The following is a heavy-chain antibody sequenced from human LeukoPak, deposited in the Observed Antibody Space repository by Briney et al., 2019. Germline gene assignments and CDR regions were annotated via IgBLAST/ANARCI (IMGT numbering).Heavy chain of an antibody. CDR2: IWYDGSNK. Sequence: GGSLRLSCAASGFTFSSYGMHWVRQAPGKGREGGAVIWYDGSNKYYADSVKGRFTISRHNSKNTLYLQMNSLRAEDTAVYYCARESGYCSSTSCYLDYWGQGTLVTVSS. V-gene: IGHV3-33*01. J-gene: IGHJ4*02. CDR3: ARESGYCSSTSCYLDY. CDR1: GFTFSSYG. D-gene: IGHD2-2*03.